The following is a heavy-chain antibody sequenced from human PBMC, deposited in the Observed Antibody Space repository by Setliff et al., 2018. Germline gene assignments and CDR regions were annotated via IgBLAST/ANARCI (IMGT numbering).Heavy chain of an antibody. CDR2: IYYSGST. CDR1: GGYIRNSSYY. Sequence: SETLSLTCTVSGGYIRNSSYYWGWIRQPPGKGLEWIGTIYYSGSTNYNPSLKSRVTISMDTSKNQFSLKVSSVTATDTAVYYCARSFSRREKFLLDYWGQGALVTVSS. J-gene: IGHJ4*02. V-gene: IGHV4-39*07. CDR3: ARSFSRREKFLLDY.